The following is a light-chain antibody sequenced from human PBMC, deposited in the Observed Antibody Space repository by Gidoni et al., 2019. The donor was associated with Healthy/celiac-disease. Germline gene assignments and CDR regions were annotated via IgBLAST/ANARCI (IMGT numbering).Light chain of an antibody. CDR2: KAS. J-gene: IGKJ1*01. CDR1: QRISSW. Sequence: DIQMTQSPSTLSASVGDRVTITCRASQRISSWLAWYQQRPGKAPNLLIYKASSLESGVPSRFSGRGSGTEFTLTISSLQPDDFATYYCQQYNSFSWTFGQGTKVEIK. V-gene: IGKV1-5*03. CDR3: QQYNSFSWT.